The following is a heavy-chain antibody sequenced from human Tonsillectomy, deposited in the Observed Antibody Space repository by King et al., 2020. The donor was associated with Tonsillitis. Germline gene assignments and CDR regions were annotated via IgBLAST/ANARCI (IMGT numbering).Heavy chain of an antibody. D-gene: IGHD3-9*01. CDR3: VRSRPLPNYHIVTSYCDL. CDR1: GGTFSSYA. V-gene: IGHV1-69*18. Sequence: QLVQSGAEVKKPGSSVKVSCKASGGTFSSYAISWVRQAPGQGLEWMGRIIPIFVTENYAQKFQGRVTISADESTSTAYMELSSLTSEDTAVYYCVRSRPLPNYHIVTSYCDLWGQGTLVTVSS. J-gene: IGHJ5*02. CDR2: IIPIFVTE.